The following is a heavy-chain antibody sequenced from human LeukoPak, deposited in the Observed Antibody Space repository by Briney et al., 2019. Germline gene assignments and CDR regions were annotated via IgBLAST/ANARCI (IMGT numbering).Heavy chain of an antibody. CDR1: GYTFTGYY. CDR3: ARDQSIAVAGDAFDI. J-gene: IGHJ3*02. D-gene: IGHD6-19*01. V-gene: IGHV1-2*02. CDR2: INPNSGGT. Sequence: ASVKVSCTTSGYTFTGYYMHWVRQAPGQGLEWMGWINPNSGGTNYAQKFQGRVTMTRDTSISTAYMELSRLRSDDTAVYYCARDQSIAVAGDAFDIWGQGTMVTVSS.